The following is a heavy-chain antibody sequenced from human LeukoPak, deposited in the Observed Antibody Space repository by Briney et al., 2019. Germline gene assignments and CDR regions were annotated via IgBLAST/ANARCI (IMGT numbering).Heavy chain of an antibody. J-gene: IGHJ5*02. CDR3: AKDLQWEPESDP. Sequence: GGSLRLSCTASGFTFGDHAMSWVRQAPGKGLEWVGFIRSKAYGGTTEYAASVKGRFTISRDNSKNTLYLQMNSLRAEDTAVYYCAKDLQWEPESDPWGQGTLVTVSS. D-gene: IGHD1-26*01. V-gene: IGHV3-49*04. CDR2: IRSKAYGGTT. CDR1: GFTFGDHA.